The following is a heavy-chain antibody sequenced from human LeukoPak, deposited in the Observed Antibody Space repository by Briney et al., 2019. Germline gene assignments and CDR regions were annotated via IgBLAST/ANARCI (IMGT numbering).Heavy chain of an antibody. Sequence: SVKVSCKASGYTFTAYYLHWVRQAPGQGLEWMGYIYPKSSDTNYAQNFQGRVTVTMDTSISTVYMELSRLTSDDTAVYYCARDEAAAKTTALDIWGQGTKVTASS. CDR3: ARDEAAAKTTALDI. D-gene: IGHD6-13*01. CDR1: GYTFTAYY. CDR2: IYPKSSDT. V-gene: IGHV1-2*02. J-gene: IGHJ3*02.